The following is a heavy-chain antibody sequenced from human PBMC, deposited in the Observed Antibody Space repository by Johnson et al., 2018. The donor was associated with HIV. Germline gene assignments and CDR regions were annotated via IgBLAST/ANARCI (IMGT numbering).Heavy chain of an antibody. Sequence: VLLVESGGGVVRPGGSLRLSCAASGFTFDDYGMTWVRQVPGKGLEWVSGINWNGGTTAYADSVKGRFTISRDNAKNSLFLQMNSLRAEDTAVYYCARDAHRTDDAFDIWGQGTMVTVSS. CDR2: INWNGGTT. J-gene: IGHJ3*02. D-gene: IGHD1-14*01. CDR1: GFTFDDYG. CDR3: ARDAHRTDDAFDI. V-gene: IGHV3-20*04.